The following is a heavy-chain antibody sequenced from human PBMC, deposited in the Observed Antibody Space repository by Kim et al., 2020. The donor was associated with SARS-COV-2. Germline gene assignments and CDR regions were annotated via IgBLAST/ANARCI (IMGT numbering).Heavy chain of an antibody. Sequence: SETLSLTCAVYGGSLSGYSWNWVRQSPGEGLEWIGEIKHSGGTNYSPSLKSRVTMSIDTSKSQFSLRLTSVTAADSAVYFCARGHVCVVPAPILGLGPFYYYYNMDVWGRGAPVTVSS. J-gene: IGHJ6*03. V-gene: IGHV4-34*01. D-gene: IGHD3-3*02. CDR2: IKHSGGT. CDR3: ARGHVCVVPAPILGLGPFYYYYNMDV. CDR1: GGSLSGYS.